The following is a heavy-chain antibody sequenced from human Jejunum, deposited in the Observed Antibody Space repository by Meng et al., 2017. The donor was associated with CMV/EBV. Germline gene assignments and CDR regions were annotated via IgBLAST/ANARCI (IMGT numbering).Heavy chain of an antibody. Sequence: QVQLVQSWAEVKKPGASVKVSCKASGYTFTSYDIDSVRQAAGQGLEWMGWMNPNSGNTDYAQKFQGRVTMTRNTSISTVYMELSSLRSEDTAMYHCVKGAPGGGYNGRFDSWGQGTLVTVSS. D-gene: IGHD5-24*01. CDR2: MNPNSGNT. CDR3: VKGAPGGGYNGRFDS. CDR1: GYTFTSYD. J-gene: IGHJ4*02. V-gene: IGHV1-8*01.